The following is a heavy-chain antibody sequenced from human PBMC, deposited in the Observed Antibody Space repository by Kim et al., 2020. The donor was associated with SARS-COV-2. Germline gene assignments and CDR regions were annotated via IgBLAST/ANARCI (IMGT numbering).Heavy chain of an antibody. CDR1: GGSIRSGGKF. Sequence: SETLSLTCSASGGSIRSGGKFWTWIRQHPAKGLEWIGYISYSGNSHYSPSLRSRVIISLQTSENQFSLELTSVTAADTAVYYCARGQPLDYWGQGILVTVSS. CDR2: ISYSGNS. J-gene: IGHJ4*02. CDR3: ARGQPLDY. V-gene: IGHV4-31*03. D-gene: IGHD2-2*01.